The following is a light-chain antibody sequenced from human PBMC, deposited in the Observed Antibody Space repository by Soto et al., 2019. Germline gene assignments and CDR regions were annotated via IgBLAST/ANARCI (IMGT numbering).Light chain of an antibody. CDR2: GAS. J-gene: IGKJ2*01. CDR1: QSVSSN. Sequence: EIVMTQSPATLSVCPGERATLSCRASQSVSSNLAWYQQKPGQAPRLLIYGASTRATGIPARFSGSGSGTEFTLTISSLQSEDFAVYYCQQYKNWPPMYTFGQGTKLEIK. CDR3: QQYKNWPPMYT. V-gene: IGKV3-15*01.